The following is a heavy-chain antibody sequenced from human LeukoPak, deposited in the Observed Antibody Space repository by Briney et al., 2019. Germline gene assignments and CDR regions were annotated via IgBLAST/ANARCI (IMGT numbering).Heavy chain of an antibody. J-gene: IGHJ4*02. V-gene: IGHV4-34*01. CDR3: ARAVAGTSY. Sequence: SETLSLTCAVYGGSFSGYYWCWIRQPPGKGLEWIGEINHSGSTNYNPSLKSRVTISVDTSKNQFSLKLSSVTAADTAVYYCARAVAGTSYWGQGTLVTVSS. CDR2: INHSGST. CDR1: GGSFSGYY. D-gene: IGHD6-19*01.